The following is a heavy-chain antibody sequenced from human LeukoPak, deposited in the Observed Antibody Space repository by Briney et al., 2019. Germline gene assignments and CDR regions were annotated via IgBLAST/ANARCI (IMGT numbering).Heavy chain of an antibody. J-gene: IGHJ4*02. CDR3: ATIVVVSSSLEDY. CDR2: IKQDGSEK. CDR1: GFTFTSYW. D-gene: IGHD3-22*01. Sequence: GGSLRLSCAASGFTFTSYWMSWVCQAPGKGLEWVANIKQDGSEKYYVDSVKGRFTISRDNAEKSLYLQMNSLRAEDTAVYYCATIVVVSSSLEDYWGQGTLVTVSS. V-gene: IGHV3-7*03.